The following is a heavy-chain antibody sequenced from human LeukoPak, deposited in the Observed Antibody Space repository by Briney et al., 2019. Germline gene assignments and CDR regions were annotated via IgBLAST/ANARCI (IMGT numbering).Heavy chain of an antibody. CDR2: IYHTGRS. V-gene: IGHV4-4*02. CDR3: VRGLYGSDSY. J-gene: IGHJ4*02. CDR1: GGSISIDNW. D-gene: IGHD1-26*01. Sequence: PSGTLSLTCDVSGGSISIDNWWIWVRQPPGKGLEWIGEIYHTGRSNYNPSLKSRVSMSVDKSKNQFSLTLSSVTAANTALYYCVRGLYGSDSYWGQGSLVTVSS.